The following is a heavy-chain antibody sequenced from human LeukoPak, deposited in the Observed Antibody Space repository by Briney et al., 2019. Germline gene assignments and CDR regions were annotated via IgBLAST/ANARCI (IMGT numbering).Heavy chain of an antibody. V-gene: IGHV2-70*11. J-gene: IGHJ4*02. CDR1: GFSPSTSGMC. CDR3: ARGATYYYDSSGQLNFDY. CDR2: IDWDDDK. Sequence: SDPTLVNPTQTLTLTCTFSGFSPSTSGMCVSWIRQPPGKALEWLARIDWDDDKYYSTSLKTRLTISKDTSKNQVVLTMTNMDPVDTATYYCARGATYYYDSSGQLNFDYWGQGTLVTVSS. D-gene: IGHD3-22*01.